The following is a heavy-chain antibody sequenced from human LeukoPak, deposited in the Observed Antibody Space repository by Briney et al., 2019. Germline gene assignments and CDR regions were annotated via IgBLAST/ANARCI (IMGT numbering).Heavy chain of an antibody. D-gene: IGHD6-13*01. V-gene: IGHV1-46*01. CDR2: INPSGGST. Sequence: VASVKVSCKASGYTFTSHYVHWVRQAPGQGLEWMGIINPSGGSTSFAQKFQGRVTMTKDTSTSTVYMEVNSLRSEDTAVYYCARGGGSSWYETGKFDYWGQGTLVTASS. CDR3: ARGGGSSWYETGKFDY. CDR1: GYTFTSHY. J-gene: IGHJ4*02.